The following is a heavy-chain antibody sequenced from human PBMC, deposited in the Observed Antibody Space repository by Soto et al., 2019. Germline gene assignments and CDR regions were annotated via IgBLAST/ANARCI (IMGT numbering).Heavy chain of an antibody. D-gene: IGHD2-8*01. Sequence: ASVKVSGQASGYTFTSYYMHWLRQAPAQGREWMGIINPSGGSTSYAQKFQGRVTMPRDTPTSTVYVELSSLRSEDTAGYYCARDVHGMDVWGQGTTVTVSS. CDR1: GYTFTSYY. CDR2: INPSGGST. J-gene: IGHJ6*02. CDR3: ARDVHGMDV. V-gene: IGHV1-46*01.